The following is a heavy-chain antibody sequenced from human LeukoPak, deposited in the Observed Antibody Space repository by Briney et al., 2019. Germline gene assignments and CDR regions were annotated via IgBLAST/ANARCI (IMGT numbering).Heavy chain of an antibody. J-gene: IGHJ4*02. Sequence: ASVKVSCKASGYTFTGYYMHWVRQAPGQGLEWMGWINPNSGGTNYAQKFQGWVTMTRDTSISTAYMELSRLRSEDTAVYYCARGTSSGWYEFDYWGQGTLVTVSS. CDR2: INPNSGGT. CDR1: GYTFTGYY. CDR3: ARGTSSGWYEFDY. D-gene: IGHD6-19*01. V-gene: IGHV1-2*04.